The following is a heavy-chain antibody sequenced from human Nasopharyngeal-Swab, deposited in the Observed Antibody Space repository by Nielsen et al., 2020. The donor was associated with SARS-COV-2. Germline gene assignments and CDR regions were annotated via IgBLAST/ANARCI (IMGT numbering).Heavy chain of an antibody. V-gene: IGHV1-18*01. CDR2: ISAYNGNT. Sequence: ASVQVSCKATAYTFTSYGISWVRQAPRQGLEWVGWISAYNGNTNYAQKLQGRVTMITNTSTSTAFMELRSLRSDDTAVYYCARVEAAAGYYYYYYMDVWGKGTTVTVSS. CDR1: AYTFTSYG. J-gene: IGHJ6*03. D-gene: IGHD6-13*01. CDR3: ARVEAAAGYYYYYYMDV.